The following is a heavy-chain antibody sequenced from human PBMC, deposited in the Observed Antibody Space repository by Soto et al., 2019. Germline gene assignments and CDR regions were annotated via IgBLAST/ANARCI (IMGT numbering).Heavy chain of an antibody. Sequence: PGGSLRLSCAASGLDFSSEVMCWVRQAPGKELEWVSSISGSGRTIYHADSMRGRFAISRDNSKNSLYLQLNNLRVDDTAVYYCAKVGPSYYYGMDVWGQGTTVTVS. CDR2: ISGSGRTI. D-gene: IGHD1-26*01. CDR1: GLDFSSEV. J-gene: IGHJ6*02. V-gene: IGHV3-23*01. CDR3: AKVGPSYYYGMDV.